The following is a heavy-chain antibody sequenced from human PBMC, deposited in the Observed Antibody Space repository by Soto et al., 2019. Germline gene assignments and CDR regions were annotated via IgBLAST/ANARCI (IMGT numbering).Heavy chain of an antibody. CDR3: ARVYAYDYVWGSYRNSNYGLDV. J-gene: IGHJ6*02. V-gene: IGHV4-34*01. Sequence: SETLSLTCAVSGGSLSGYYWSWIRQPPEAGLEWVGEINHSGSSNYNPSLKSRVTLSVDMSKNQFSLRLSSVTAADTAIYYCARVYAYDYVWGSYRNSNYGLDVWGQGTTVTVYS. CDR2: INHSGSS. CDR1: GGSLSGYY. D-gene: IGHD3-16*02.